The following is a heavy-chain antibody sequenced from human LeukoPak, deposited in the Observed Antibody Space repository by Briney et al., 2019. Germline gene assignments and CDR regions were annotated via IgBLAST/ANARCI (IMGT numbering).Heavy chain of an antibody. J-gene: IGHJ4*02. CDR1: GFTFSSYS. Sequence: GGSLTLSCAASGFTFSSYSMNWVRQAPGKGLEWVSSISSSSSYIYYADSVKGRFTISRDNAKHSLYLEMNSLRAEDTAVYYCARDDSNSYYIDYWGQGTLVTVSS. V-gene: IGHV3-21*01. CDR3: ARDDSNSYYIDY. CDR2: ISSSSSYI. D-gene: IGHD6-13*01.